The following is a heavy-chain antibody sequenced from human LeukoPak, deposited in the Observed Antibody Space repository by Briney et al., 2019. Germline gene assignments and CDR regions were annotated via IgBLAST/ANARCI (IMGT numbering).Heavy chain of an antibody. CDR3: ARDLAYSRLDY. D-gene: IGHD5-18*01. CDR1: GFTLSTNA. Sequence: GGSLRLSCLTSGFTLSTNAMSWVRQAPGKGLEWVASINPDGNKKYSADSVKGRFTISRDNAENSLYLQMNSLRVEDTAFYYCARDLAYSRLDYWGQGMLVTVSS. V-gene: IGHV3-7*01. J-gene: IGHJ4*02. CDR2: INPDGNKK.